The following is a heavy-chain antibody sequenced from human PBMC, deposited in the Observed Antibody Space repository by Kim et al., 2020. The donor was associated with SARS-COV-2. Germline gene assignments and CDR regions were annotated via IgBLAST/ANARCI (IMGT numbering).Heavy chain of an antibody. D-gene: IGHD6-13*01. V-gene: IGHV3-30*04. CDR1: GFTFSSYA. J-gene: IGHJ4*02. CDR2: ISYDGSNK. CDR3: AISFSGAAAGTLVAGDY. Sequence: GGSLRLSCAASGFTFSSYAMHWVRQAPGKGLEWVAVISYDGSNKYYADSVKGRFTISRDNSKNTLYLQMNSLRAEDTAVYYCAISFSGAAAGTLVAGDYWGQGTLVTVSS.